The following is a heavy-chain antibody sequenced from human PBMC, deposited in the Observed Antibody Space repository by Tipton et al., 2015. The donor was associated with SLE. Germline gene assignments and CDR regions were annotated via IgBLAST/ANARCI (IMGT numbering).Heavy chain of an antibody. V-gene: IGHV4-4*07. CDR1: GGSISSYY. J-gene: IGHJ3*02. CDR3: ARDADYDILTGYSLDAFDI. D-gene: IGHD3-9*01. CDR2: IYTSGST. Sequence: TLSLTCTVSGGSISSYYWSWIRQPAGKGLEWIGRIYTSGSTNYNPSLKSRVTMSVDTSKNQFSLKLSSVTAADTAVYYCARDADYDILTGYSLDAFDIWGQGTMVTVSS.